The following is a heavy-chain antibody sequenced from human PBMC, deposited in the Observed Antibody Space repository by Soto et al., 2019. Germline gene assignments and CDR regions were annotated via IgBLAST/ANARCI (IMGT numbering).Heavy chain of an antibody. CDR2: IYYRGNA. Sequence: QLQLQESGPGLVKPSETLSLTCSVSDDSINSDKYYWGWTRQPPGKVLEWIGSIYYRGNAYYNPSLQTRVTISLDKSKRQFSLKLNSVTAADSAVYFCARLEGLATISYYFDFWGPGALVTVSS. D-gene: IGHD5-12*01. J-gene: IGHJ4*02. V-gene: IGHV4-39*01. CDR3: ARLEGLATISYYFDF. CDR1: DDSINSDKYY.